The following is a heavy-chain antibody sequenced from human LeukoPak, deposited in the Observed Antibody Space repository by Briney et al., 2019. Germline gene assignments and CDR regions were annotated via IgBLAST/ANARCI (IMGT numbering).Heavy chain of an antibody. CDR1: GFPFSNYW. J-gene: IGHJ4*02. Sequence: GGSLRLSCAASGFPFSNYWMHWVRQAPGKGLVWVSRVNSDGSTTNYADSVKGRFTISGDNAENTLYMRMNSLRPEDTAVYYCARGYYSSSRFDSWGQGTLVTVSS. V-gene: IGHV3-74*01. CDR3: ARGYYSSSRFDS. D-gene: IGHD6-13*01. CDR2: VNSDGSTT.